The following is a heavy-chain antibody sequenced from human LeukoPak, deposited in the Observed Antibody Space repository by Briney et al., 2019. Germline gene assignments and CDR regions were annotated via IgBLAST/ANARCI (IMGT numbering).Heavy chain of an antibody. D-gene: IGHD3-22*01. CDR3: ASPRYYYDSSGYGY. Sequence: SETLSLTCAVYGGSFSGYYWSWIRQPPGKGLEWIGEINHSGSTNYNPSLKSRVTISVDTSKNQFSLKLSSVTAADTAVYYCASPRYYYDSSGYGYWGQGTLVTVSS. CDR1: GGSFSGYY. CDR2: INHSGST. V-gene: IGHV4-34*01. J-gene: IGHJ4*02.